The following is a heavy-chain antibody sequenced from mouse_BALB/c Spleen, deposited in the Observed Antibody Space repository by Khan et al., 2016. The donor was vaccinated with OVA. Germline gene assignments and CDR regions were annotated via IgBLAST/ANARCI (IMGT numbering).Heavy chain of an antibody. Sequence: VQLQQSGPDLVKPGASVKISCKASGYSFTLYYMSWVKQSHGKSLEWIGRVNPNTDNINYNQEFKGKAILTVDKSSNTAYMELRSLTSEDSAVYFCARGYDFVASWGQGTLVIVSA. D-gene: IGHD2-14*01. CDR1: GYSFTLYY. CDR2: VNPNTDNI. V-gene: IGHV1-26*01. CDR3: ARGYDFVAS. J-gene: IGHJ3*01.